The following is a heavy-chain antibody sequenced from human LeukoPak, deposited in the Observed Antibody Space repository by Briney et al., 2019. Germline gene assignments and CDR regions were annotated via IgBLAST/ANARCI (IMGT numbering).Heavy chain of an antibody. CDR1: GSSISSSGYY. CDR2: IYYSGST. J-gene: IGHJ5*02. Sequence: SETLSLTCTVSGSSISSSGYYWGWIRQPPGKGLEWIASIYYSGSTYYNPSLKSRVTISVDTSKNQLSLKLSSLTAADTAVYYCARHEYSGSYYGLSWFDPWGQGTLVTVSS. V-gene: IGHV4-39*01. CDR3: ARHEYSGSYYGLSWFDP. D-gene: IGHD1-26*01.